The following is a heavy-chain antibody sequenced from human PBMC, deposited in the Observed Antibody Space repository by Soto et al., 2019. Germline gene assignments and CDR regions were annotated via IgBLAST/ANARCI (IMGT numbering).Heavy chain of an antibody. CDR3: ARTDYDILTGYSLGYYYYYMDV. J-gene: IGHJ6*03. V-gene: IGHV3-66*01. D-gene: IGHD3-9*01. CDR1: GFTVSSNY. CDR2: IYSGGST. Sequence: GGSLRLSCAASGFTVSSNYMSWVRQAPGKGLEWVSVIYSGGSTYYADSVKGRFTNSRDNARNTLYLQMNSLRAEDTAVYYCARTDYDILTGYSLGYYYYYMDVWGKGTTVTVSS.